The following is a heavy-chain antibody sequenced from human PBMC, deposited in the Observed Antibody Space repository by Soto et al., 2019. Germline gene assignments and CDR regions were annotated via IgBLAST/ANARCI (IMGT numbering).Heavy chain of an antibody. J-gene: IGHJ5*02. Sequence: QVQLLESGPGLVKPSETLSLTCSVSLDSISNSYWTWIRQPAGKCLEWIGHIYSSGNANYNPSLKSRVTMSLDTSKNQFSLSLKSVTAADTAIYYCAKGRGFYSDKYSDPWGQGTQFTVSS. CDR1: LDSISNSY. CDR2: IYSSGNA. D-gene: IGHD3-22*01. CDR3: AKGRGFYSDKYSDP. V-gene: IGHV4-4*07.